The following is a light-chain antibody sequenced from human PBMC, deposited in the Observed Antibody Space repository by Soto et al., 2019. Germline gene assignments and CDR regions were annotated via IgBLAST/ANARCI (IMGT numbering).Light chain of an antibody. V-gene: IGKV1-39*01. CDR1: QSIASS. J-gene: IGKJ4*01. Sequence: DIQMTQSPSSLSASVGDRVTITCRASQSIASSLNWLQLKPGKAPKLLLYATSTLQSGVPSRFSGSGSGSHFTLTISSLQPEDSAVYFCQQVYSPLLTFGGGTKVDIK. CDR2: ATS. CDR3: QQVYSPLLT.